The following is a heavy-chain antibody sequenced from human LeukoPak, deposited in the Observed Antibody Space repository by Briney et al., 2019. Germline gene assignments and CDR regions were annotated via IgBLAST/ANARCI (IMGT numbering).Heavy chain of an antibody. V-gene: IGHV3-30*04. D-gene: IGHD2-2*01. CDR3: ARRYCSSTSCYHQGIWGAFDI. Sequence: GRSLRLSCAASGFTFSSYAMHWVRQAPGKGLEWVAVISYDGSNKYYADSVKGRFTISRDNSKNTLYLQMNSLRAEDTAVYYCARRYCSSTSCYHQGIWGAFDIWGQGTMVTVSS. CDR1: GFTFSSYA. J-gene: IGHJ3*02. CDR2: ISYDGSNK.